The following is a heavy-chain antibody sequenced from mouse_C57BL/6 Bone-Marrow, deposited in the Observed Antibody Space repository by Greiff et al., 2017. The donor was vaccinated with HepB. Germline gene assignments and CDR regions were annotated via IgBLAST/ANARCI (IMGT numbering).Heavy chain of an antibody. CDR3: ARNYGSSGDWYFDV. J-gene: IGHJ1*03. CDR1: GYSITSGYD. Sequence: EVKVEESGPGMVKPSQSLSLTCTVTGYSITSGYDWHWIRHFPGNKLEWMGYISYSGSTNYNPSLKSRISITHDTSKNHFFLKLNSVTTEDTATYYCARNYGSSGDWYFDVWGTGTTVTVSS. V-gene: IGHV3-1*01. D-gene: IGHD1-1*01. CDR2: ISYSGST.